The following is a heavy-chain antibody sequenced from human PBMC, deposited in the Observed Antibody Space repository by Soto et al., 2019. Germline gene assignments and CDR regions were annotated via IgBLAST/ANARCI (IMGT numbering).Heavy chain of an antibody. CDR3: ARDPTGGYFHYDY. V-gene: IGHV3-30*17. CDR2: VSDDGSEQ. Sequence: PXGSLRLSCAASGCSLRDYGIHWVRQAPGKGLEYVAAVSDDGSEQYYADSVRGRFTISRDNSKNTVYLQLDSLTTGDTAVYYCARDPTGGYFHYDYWGQGTLVTVSS. D-gene: IGHD1-26*01. CDR1: GCSLRDYG. J-gene: IGHJ4*02.